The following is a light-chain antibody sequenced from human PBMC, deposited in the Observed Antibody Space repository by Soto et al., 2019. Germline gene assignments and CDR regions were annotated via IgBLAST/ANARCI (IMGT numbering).Light chain of an antibody. J-gene: IGKJ1*01. CDR3: QHYYTFSGT. CDR2: DAS. Sequence: DVQITPSPSTLSAYDGDRLTITCLASQSIDTWLAWYQQKPGKAPRLLIYDASSLESGVPSRFSGSGSGTEFTLTIGSLQPDDFATYFCQHYYTFSGTFGQGTKADI. CDR1: QSIDTW. V-gene: IGKV1-5*01.